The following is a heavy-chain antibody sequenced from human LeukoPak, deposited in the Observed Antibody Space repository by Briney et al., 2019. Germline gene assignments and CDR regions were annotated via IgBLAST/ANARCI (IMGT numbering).Heavy chain of an antibody. J-gene: IGHJ5*02. Sequence: ASVKVSCKASGFSFTNYGISWVRQAPGQGLEWMGWINGDNGNTNYAQKLQGRVTMTTDTSTSTAYMEMRSLRSDDTAVYYCARDLIVVVPAGVRLSTWFDPGAREPWSPSPQ. CDR2: INGDNGNT. CDR3: ARDLIVVVPAGVRLSTWFDP. D-gene: IGHD2-2*01. CDR1: GFSFTNYG. V-gene: IGHV1-18*01.